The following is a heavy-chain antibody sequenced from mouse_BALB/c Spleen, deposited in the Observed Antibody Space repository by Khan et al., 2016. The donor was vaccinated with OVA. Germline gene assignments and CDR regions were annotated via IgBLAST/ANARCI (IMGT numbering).Heavy chain of an antibody. CDR3: ASSLDYSYGYALDC. D-gene: IGHD2-12*01. Sequence: QLEESGPGLVKPSQSLSLTCTVTGYAITSDYAWNWIRQFPGNKLEWMGYISSTGSTSYNPSLKSRISITRDTSKNQFFLQLKSVTTEATATYYCASSLDYSYGYALDCWGRGTSVTVSS. V-gene: IGHV3-2*02. CDR2: ISSTGST. CDR1: GYAITSDYA. J-gene: IGHJ4*01.